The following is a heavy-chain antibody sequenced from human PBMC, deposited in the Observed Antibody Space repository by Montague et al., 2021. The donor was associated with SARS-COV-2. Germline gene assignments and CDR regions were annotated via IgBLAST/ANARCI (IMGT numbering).Heavy chain of an antibody. CDR3: ARGSGWMGNAFDI. J-gene: IGHJ3*02. Sequence: SETLSLTCTVSGGSISSYYWSWIRQPPGKGLEWIGYIYYSGSTNYNPSLKSRVTISVDASKNQFSLKLSSVTAADTAVYYCARGSGWMGNAFDIWGQGTVVTVSS. CDR1: GGSISSYY. V-gene: IGHV4-59*01. CDR2: IYYSGST. D-gene: IGHD6-19*01.